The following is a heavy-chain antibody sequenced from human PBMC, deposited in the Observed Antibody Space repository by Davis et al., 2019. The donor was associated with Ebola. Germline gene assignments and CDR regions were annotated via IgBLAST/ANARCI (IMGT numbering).Heavy chain of an antibody. D-gene: IGHD3-10*01. CDR3: ARGPSIGPGSYYKTPSKSWFDP. V-gene: IGHV1-8*01. Sequence: ASVKVSCKASGYTFTSYDINWVRQATGQGLEWMGWMNPNSGNTGYAQKFQGRVTMTRNTSISTAYMELSSLRPEDTAVYYCARGPSIGPGSYYKTPSKSWFDPWGQGTLVTVSS. J-gene: IGHJ5*02. CDR1: GYTFTSYD. CDR2: MNPNSGNT.